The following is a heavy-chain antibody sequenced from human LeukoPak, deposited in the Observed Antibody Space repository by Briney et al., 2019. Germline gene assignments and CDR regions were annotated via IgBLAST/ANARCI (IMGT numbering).Heavy chain of an antibody. J-gene: IGHJ5*02. CDR2: ITPIFRTP. D-gene: IGHD1-14*01. Sequence: SVKVSCKASGGTFSTTTINWVRQAPGQGLEWMGGITPIFRTPNYAQKFQGRVTITAVESMSTAYMELTRLRFEDTAVYYCAKAWLGEATVVTPYKSWGPATLLTVYS. CDR3: AKAWLGEATVVTPYKS. CDR1: GGTFSTTT. V-gene: IGHV1-69*13.